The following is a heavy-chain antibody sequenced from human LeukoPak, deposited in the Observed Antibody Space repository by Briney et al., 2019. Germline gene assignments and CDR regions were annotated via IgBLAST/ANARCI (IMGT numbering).Heavy chain of an antibody. J-gene: IGHJ4*02. V-gene: IGHV6-1*01. CDR3: ARDMDVFSKWSKYDY. CDR1: GDSVSTNSAA. CDR2: TYYRSKWYN. Sequence: SQTLSLTCAISGDSVSTNSAAWDWIRQSPSRGLEWLGRTYYRSKWYNDYAVSVKSRIAINPDTSKNQFSLQLNSVTPEDTAVYYCARDMDVFSKWSKYDYWGQGTLVTVSS. D-gene: IGHD2-15*01.